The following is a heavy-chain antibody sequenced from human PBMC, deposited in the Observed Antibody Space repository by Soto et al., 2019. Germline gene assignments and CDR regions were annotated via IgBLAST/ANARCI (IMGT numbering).Heavy chain of an antibody. J-gene: IGHJ3*02. CDR1: GGSISSGGYY. CDR3: ARKTVPSREDFDI. D-gene: IGHD1-1*01. CDR2: IYYSGST. Sequence: PSETLSLTCTVSGGSISSGGYYWSWIRQHPGKGLEWIGYIYYSGSTYYNPSLKSRVTISVDTSKNQFSLKLSSVTAADTAVYYCARKTVPSREDFDIWGQGTMVTVS. V-gene: IGHV4-31*03.